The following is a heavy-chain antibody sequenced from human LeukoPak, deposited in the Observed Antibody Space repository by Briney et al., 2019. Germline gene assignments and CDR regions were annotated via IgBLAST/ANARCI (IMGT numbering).Heavy chain of an antibody. CDR1: GGSISSHY. CDR3: ARRYDSSGYTNWLDP. D-gene: IGHD3-22*01. V-gene: IGHV4-59*11. CDR2: IYYSGSS. J-gene: IGHJ5*02. Sequence: ESSETLSLTCTVSGGSISSHYWSWIRQPPGKGLEWIGYIYYSGSSKYNPSLKSRVTISVDTSKSQFSLKLSSVTAADTAVYYCARRYDSSGYTNWLDPWGQGTLVTVSS.